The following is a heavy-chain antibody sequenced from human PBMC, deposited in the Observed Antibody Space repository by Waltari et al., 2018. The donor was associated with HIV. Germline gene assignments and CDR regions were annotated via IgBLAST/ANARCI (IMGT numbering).Heavy chain of an antibody. Sequence: QLQLQESGPGMVTPSETLSLTCTVSGGSISSSSYYWGWIRQPPGKGLEWIGSIYYSGITYYNPSLKSRVTISVDTSKNQFSLKLSSVTAADTAVYYCARLMEQQLPDYWGQGTLVTVSS. CDR3: ARLMEQQLPDY. D-gene: IGHD6-13*01. J-gene: IGHJ4*02. CDR1: GGSISSSSYY. V-gene: IGHV4-39*01. CDR2: IYYSGIT.